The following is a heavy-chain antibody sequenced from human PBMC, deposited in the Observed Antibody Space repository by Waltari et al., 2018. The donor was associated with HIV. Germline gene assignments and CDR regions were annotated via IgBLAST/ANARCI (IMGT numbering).Heavy chain of an antibody. V-gene: IGHV1-24*01. Sequence: QVQLVQSGAEVKKPGASVKVSCKVSGYTLTELSMHWVRQAPGKGLEWMGKFDPEDDETISAQKFQGRITMTEDTSSDTAYMELSSLTSGDTAVYYCATDFSGMVRAYSYYSLDVWGQGTTVTVSS. CDR3: ATDFSGMVRAYSYYSLDV. J-gene: IGHJ6*02. CDR2: FDPEDDET. CDR1: GYTLTELS. D-gene: IGHD3-10*01.